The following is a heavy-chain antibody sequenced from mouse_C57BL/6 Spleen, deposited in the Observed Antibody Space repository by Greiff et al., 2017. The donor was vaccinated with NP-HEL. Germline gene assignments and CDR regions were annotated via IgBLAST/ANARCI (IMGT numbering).Heavy chain of an antibody. Sequence: QVQLQQSGAELVKPGASVKISCKASGYAFSSYWMNWVKQRPGKGLEWIGQIYPGDGDTNYNGKFKGKATLTADKSSSTAYMQLSSLTSEDSAVYFCASRYYYGSSFLDYWGQGTTLTVSS. CDR3: ASRYYYGSSFLDY. CDR2: IYPGDGDT. J-gene: IGHJ2*01. V-gene: IGHV1-80*01. CDR1: GYAFSSYW. D-gene: IGHD1-1*01.